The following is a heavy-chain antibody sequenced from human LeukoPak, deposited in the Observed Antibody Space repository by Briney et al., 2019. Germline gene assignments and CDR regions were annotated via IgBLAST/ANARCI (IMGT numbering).Heavy chain of an antibody. V-gene: IGHV4-59*11. CDR1: GGSISSQY. J-gene: IGHJ6*03. CDR2: IDYSGST. CDR3: ARDSRGIAAAGIYYYYYMDV. Sequence: SETLSLTCTVSGGSISSQYWSWIRQPPGEGLEWIAYIDYSGSTKYNPSLKSRVTISVDASKNQFSLKLSSVTAADTAVYYCARDSRGIAAAGIYYYYYMDVWGKGTTVTVSS. D-gene: IGHD6-13*01.